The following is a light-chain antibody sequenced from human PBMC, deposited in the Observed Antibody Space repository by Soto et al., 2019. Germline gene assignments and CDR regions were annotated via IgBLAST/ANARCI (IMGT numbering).Light chain of an antibody. CDR1: QSVSSS. J-gene: IGKJ1*01. CDR3: QQYGSSLWT. Sequence: EIVMTQSPATLSVSPGERATLSCRASQSVSSSLAWYQQKPRQAPSLIIYGASTRATGIPARFSGSGSGTEFTLTISSLQSEDFAVYYCQQYGSSLWTFGQGTKVDIK. V-gene: IGKV3-15*01. CDR2: GAS.